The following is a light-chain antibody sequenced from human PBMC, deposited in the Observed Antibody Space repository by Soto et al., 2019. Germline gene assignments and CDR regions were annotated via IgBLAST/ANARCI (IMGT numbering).Light chain of an antibody. CDR3: LQSTHLPPT. V-gene: IGKV3D-11*01. J-gene: IGKJ5*01. CDR1: QGIGDT. CDR2: DTS. Sequence: EIVLSQSPATLSLSPVERATLSCMASQGIGDTLAWYQQKPGQTPRLLIYDTSIRATGVPARFSGSRSGADFTLTIGRVEAEDVGLYYCLQSTHLPPTFGQGTRLEI.